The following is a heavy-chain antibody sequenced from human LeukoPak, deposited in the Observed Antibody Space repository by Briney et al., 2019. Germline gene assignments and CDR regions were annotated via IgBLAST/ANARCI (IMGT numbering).Heavy chain of an antibody. CDR3: ARVTRHTRYCSGGSCYSGAFDI. Sequence: PGGSLRLSCAASGFTFSSYAMHWVRQAPGKGLEWVAVISYDGSNKYYADSVKGRFTISRDNSKNTLYLQMNSLRAEDTAVYYCARVTRHTRYCSGGSCYSGAFDIWGQGTMVTVSS. CDR2: ISYDGSNK. J-gene: IGHJ3*02. CDR1: GFTFSSYA. D-gene: IGHD2-15*01. V-gene: IGHV3-30-3*01.